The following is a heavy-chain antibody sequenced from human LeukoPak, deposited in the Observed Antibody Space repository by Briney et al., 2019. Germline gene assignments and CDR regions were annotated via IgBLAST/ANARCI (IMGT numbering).Heavy chain of an antibody. CDR3: ARPTYYYDSSDYRGGIYYFDY. Sequence: GGSLRLSCAASGFTFSDYLMSWVRQAPGKGLEWVANIKQDGSEKYYVDSVKGRFTISRDNVNNSLYLQMNSLRAEDTAVYYCARPTYYYDSSDYRGGIYYFDYWGQGTLVTVSS. CDR1: GFTFSDYL. D-gene: IGHD3-22*01. CDR2: IKQDGSEK. V-gene: IGHV3-7*01. J-gene: IGHJ4*02.